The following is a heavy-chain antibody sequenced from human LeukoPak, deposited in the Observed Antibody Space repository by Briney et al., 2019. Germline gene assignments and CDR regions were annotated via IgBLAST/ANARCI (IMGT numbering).Heavy chain of an antibody. CDR1: GSGFTSYY. V-gene: IGHV1-46*03. D-gene: IGHD3-10*01. Sequence: ASVKVSCKAFGSGFTSYYIHWVRQAPGQGLEWMGIINPSVGGTTYARKFQGRVTMTRDTSTGTVYMELSSLRSEDTAVYYCARHGSGRYYPAEGRVDYWGQGTLVTVSS. CDR3: ARHGSGRYYPAEGRVDY. CDR2: INPSVGGT. J-gene: IGHJ4*02.